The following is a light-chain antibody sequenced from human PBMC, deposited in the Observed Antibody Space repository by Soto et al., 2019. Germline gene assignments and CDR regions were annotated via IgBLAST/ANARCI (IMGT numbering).Light chain of an antibody. Sequence: DIQMTQSPSTVSASVGDRVTITCRASQSINNWLAWYQQKPGKAPKLLIYDASSLESGVPSRFSGSGSGTEFPLTLSSLQPDDFATYYCQQYDSESMYIFGQGTKLEIK. CDR3: QQYDSESMYI. J-gene: IGKJ2*01. V-gene: IGKV1-5*01. CDR2: DAS. CDR1: QSINNW.